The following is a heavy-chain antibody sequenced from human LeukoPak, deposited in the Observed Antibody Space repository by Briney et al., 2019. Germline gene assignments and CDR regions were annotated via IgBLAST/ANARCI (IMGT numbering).Heavy chain of an antibody. CDR3: AGVYDSNTHDAFEI. V-gene: IGHV3-23*01. CDR1: GFTFSSYA. Sequence: GGSLRLSCAASGFTFSSYAMSWVRQAPGKGLEWVSASSGSGGTTYYADSVKGRFTISRDNSKNTLYLQVNSLRAEDTAVYYCAGVYDSNTHDAFEIWGQGTVVIVSS. D-gene: IGHD3-22*01. J-gene: IGHJ3*02. CDR2: SSGSGGTT.